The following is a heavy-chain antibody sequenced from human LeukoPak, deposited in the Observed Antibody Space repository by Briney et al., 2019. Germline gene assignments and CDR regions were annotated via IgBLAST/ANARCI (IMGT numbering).Heavy chain of an antibody. Sequence: GGYLRRYCAAAGVTFSDYYMTWRRQAPGKGLEWVSYISSGGSSIYYADSVKGRFTISRDNAKSSLYMQMNSLRAEDTAVYYCARGDWYSFDYWGQGTLVTVSS. CDR3: ARGDWYSFDY. D-gene: IGHD6-19*01. CDR1: GVTFSDYY. CDR2: ISSGGSSI. J-gene: IGHJ4*02. V-gene: IGHV3-11*01.